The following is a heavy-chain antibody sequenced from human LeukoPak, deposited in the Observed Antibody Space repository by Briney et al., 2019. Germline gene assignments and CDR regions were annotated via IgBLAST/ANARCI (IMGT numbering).Heavy chain of an antibody. D-gene: IGHD4-17*01. V-gene: IGHV3-30*03. CDR2: TSYDGSGK. CDR3: ARDSGNGDYAS. CDR1: GFTFSNYG. Sequence: GGSLRLSCVVSGFTFSNYGMHWVRQAPGKGLEWVAVTSYDGSGKYYADSLKGRFTISRDNSKNTLYLQINSLRVEDTAVYYCARDSGNGDYASWGQGTLVTVSS. J-gene: IGHJ4*02.